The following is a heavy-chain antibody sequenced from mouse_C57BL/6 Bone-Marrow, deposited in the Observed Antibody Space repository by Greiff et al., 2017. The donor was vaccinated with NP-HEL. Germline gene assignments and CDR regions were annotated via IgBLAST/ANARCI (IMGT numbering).Heavy chain of an antibody. V-gene: IGHV3-1*01. Sequence: EVQLQESGPGMVKPSQSLSLTCTVTGYSITSGYDWHWIRHFPGNKLEWMGYISYSGSTNYNPSLKSRISITHDTSKNHFFLKLNSVTTEDTATYYCARGYDYDRDWYFDVWGTGTTVTVSS. CDR2: ISYSGST. J-gene: IGHJ1*03. CDR1: GYSITSGYD. CDR3: ARGYDYDRDWYFDV. D-gene: IGHD2-4*01.